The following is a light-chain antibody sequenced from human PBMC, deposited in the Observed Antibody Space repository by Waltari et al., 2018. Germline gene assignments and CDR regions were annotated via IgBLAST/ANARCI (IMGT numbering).Light chain of an antibody. CDR3: QAWDTITGGV. CDR2: QST. V-gene: IGLV3-1*01. Sequence: CWYQQKPGQSPVLVIYQSTKRPSGIPERFSGSNSGNTATLTISGTQAMDEADYYCQAWDTITGGVFGGGTKLTVL. J-gene: IGLJ2*01.